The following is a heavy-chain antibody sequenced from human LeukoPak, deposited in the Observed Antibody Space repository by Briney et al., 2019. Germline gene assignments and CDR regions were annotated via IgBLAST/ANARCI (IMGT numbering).Heavy chain of an antibody. J-gene: IGHJ4*02. Sequence: PGGSLRLSCAASGFTFSTYNMNWVRQAPGKGLEWISYISTSTITIYYADSVKGRFTISRDNAKNSLYLQMNNLRDEDTAVYYCAGDSGRPRWYPAYWGQGTPVTVSS. CDR3: AGDSGRPRWYPAY. D-gene: IGHD6-13*01. V-gene: IGHV3-48*02. CDR1: GFTFSTYN. CDR2: ISTSTITI.